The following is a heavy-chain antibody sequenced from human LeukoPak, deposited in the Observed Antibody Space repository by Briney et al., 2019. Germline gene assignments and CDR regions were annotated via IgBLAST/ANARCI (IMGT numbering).Heavy chain of an antibody. CDR2: INPGGSSI. J-gene: IGHJ4*02. D-gene: IGHD1-14*01. CDR1: GFTFSSYW. V-gene: IGHV3-74*01. CDR3: ARSNQADDY. Sequence: HPGRSLRLSCAASGFTFSSYWMHCVRQVPGKGLVWVARINPGGSSITYADSVKGRFTISRDNAKNTLYLQMDSLRAEDTGVYYCARSNQADDYWGQGTLVTVSS.